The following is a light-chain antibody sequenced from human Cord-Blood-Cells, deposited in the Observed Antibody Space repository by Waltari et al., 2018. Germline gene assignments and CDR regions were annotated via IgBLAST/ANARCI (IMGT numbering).Light chain of an antibody. J-gene: IGKJ2*03. Sequence: DIQMTQSPSSLHASVGDRVTITCRASQRISSYLNWYTQKPGKAPKLLIYAASSLQSGVPARFIGGGSGTDLTLTISILQPEDFATYCLQQSYSTPYSVHQGTKLWIK. CDR3: QQSYSTPYS. V-gene: IGKV1-39*01. CDR2: AAS. CDR1: QRISSY.